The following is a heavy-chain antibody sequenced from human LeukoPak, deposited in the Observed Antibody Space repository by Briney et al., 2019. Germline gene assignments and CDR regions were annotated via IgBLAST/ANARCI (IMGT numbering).Heavy chain of an antibody. CDR3: ARSITMIVVVTTSYFDY. CDR2: IYYSGST. J-gene: IGHJ4*02. Sequence: SETLSLTCTVSGGSISSSSYYWGWIRQPPGKGLERIGSIYYSGSTYYNPSLKSRVTISVDTSKNQFSLKLSSVTAADTAVYYCARSITMIVVVTTSYFDYWGQGTLVTVSS. V-gene: IGHV4-39*01. D-gene: IGHD3-22*01. CDR1: GGSISSSSYY.